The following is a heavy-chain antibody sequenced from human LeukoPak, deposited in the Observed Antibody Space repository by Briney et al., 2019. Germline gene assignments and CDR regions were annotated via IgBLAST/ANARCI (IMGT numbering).Heavy chain of an antibody. J-gene: IGHJ4*02. V-gene: IGHV4-59*01. CDR3: ARAGGYDILTGYYRHYFDY. CDR1: GGSISSYY. D-gene: IGHD3-9*01. Sequence: PSETLSLTCTVSGGSISSYYWSWIRQPPGKGLEWIGYIYYSGSTNYNPSLKSRVTISVDTSKNQFSLKLSSVTAADTAAYYCARAGGYDILTGYYRHYFDYWGQGTLVTVSS. CDR2: IYYSGST.